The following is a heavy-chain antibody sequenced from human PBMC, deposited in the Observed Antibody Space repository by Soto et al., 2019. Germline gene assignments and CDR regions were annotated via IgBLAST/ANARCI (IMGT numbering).Heavy chain of an antibody. D-gene: IGHD2-15*01. Sequence: QVQLVESGGGVVQPGRSLRLSCAASGFTFSSYGMHWVRQAPGKGLEWVAVISYDGSNKYYADSVKGRFTISRDNSKNPLYLQMNSLRAGDTAVDYWAKKVEGWFAFDIWGQGTMVTVSS. J-gene: IGHJ3*02. V-gene: IGHV3-30*18. CDR3: AKKVEGWFAFDI. CDR2: ISYDGSNK. CDR1: GFTFSSYG.